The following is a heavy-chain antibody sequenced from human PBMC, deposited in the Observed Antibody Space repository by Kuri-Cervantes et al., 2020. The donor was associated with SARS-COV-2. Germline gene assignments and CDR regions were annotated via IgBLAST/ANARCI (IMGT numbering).Heavy chain of an antibody. J-gene: IGHJ4*02. Sequence: GGSLRLSCAASGFTFSSYAMSWVRQAPGKGLEWVAVISFDGSNKYYGDSVKGRFTISRDNSKNMLYLQMDSLRADDTAVYYCAREKLYSGSHIDYWGQGTLVTVSS. CDR1: GFTFSSYA. CDR2: ISFDGSNK. CDR3: AREKLYSGSHIDY. D-gene: IGHD1-26*01. V-gene: IGHV3-30-3*01.